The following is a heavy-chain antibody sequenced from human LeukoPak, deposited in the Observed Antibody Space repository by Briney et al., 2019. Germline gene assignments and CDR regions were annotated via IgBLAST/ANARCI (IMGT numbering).Heavy chain of an antibody. V-gene: IGHV4-59*08. CDR3: ARLNGGY. CDR1: GGSISNYY. CDR2: INYSGST. J-gene: IGHJ4*02. Sequence: SETLSLTCTVSGGSISNYYWIWIRQPPGRGLEWIGYINYSGSTNYNPCLKIRVTISVDTSKTQFSLKVTSVTAADTAVYYCARLNGGYWGQGTLVTVSS. D-gene: IGHD1-1*01.